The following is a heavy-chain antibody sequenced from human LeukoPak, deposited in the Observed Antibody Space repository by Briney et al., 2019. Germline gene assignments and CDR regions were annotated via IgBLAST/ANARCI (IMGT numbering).Heavy chain of an antibody. Sequence: ASVKVSRKASGYTFTSYGISWVRQAPGQGLEWMGWISAYNGNTNYAQKLQGRVTMTTDTSTSTAYMELRSLRSDDTAVYYCARGGIFYDFWSGYPFDYWGQGTLVTVSS. D-gene: IGHD3-3*01. J-gene: IGHJ4*02. CDR2: ISAYNGNT. V-gene: IGHV1-18*01. CDR3: ARGGIFYDFWSGYPFDY. CDR1: GYTFTSYG.